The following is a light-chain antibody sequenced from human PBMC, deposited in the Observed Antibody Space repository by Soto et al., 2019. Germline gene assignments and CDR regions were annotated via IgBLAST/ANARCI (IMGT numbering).Light chain of an antibody. CDR3: QQYGSSLYT. Sequence: EIVLTQSPGTLSLSPGERATLSCRASQSVSSSYLAWYQQKPGQAPRLLIYGASSRATGIPGRFSGSGSGTDFTLTISRLEPEDVAVYYCQQYGSSLYTFGQGTKLDIK. CDR2: GAS. CDR1: QSVSSSY. V-gene: IGKV3-20*01. J-gene: IGKJ2*01.